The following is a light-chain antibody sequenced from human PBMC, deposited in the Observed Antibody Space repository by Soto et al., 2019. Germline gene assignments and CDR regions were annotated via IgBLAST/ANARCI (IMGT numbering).Light chain of an antibody. V-gene: IGLV1-44*01. CDR1: SSNIGSNY. Sequence: QSVLTQPPSASGTPGQRVTISCSGSSSNIGSNYVYWYQQLPGTAPKLLIYSNNQRPSGVPDRFSASKSGTSASLAISGLQSEDEADYYCAAGDDSLNGWVFGGGTKLTVL. J-gene: IGLJ3*02. CDR3: AAGDDSLNGWV. CDR2: SNN.